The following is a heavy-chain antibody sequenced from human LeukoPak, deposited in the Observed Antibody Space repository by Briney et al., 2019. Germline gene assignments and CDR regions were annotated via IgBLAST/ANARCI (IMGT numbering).Heavy chain of an antibody. Sequence: SGGSLRLSCAASGFTFSDFGMQWVRQAPGKGLEWVAFIRNDGDVIYYPDSVKGRFTVSRDNSKNTVYLELNSLRVEDTAVYYCAKDLMSIQALIPWDHWGQGTLVTVSP. CDR2: IRNDGDVI. J-gene: IGHJ4*02. V-gene: IGHV3-30*02. D-gene: IGHD2-21*01. CDR1: GFTFSDFG. CDR3: AKDLMSIQALIPWDH.